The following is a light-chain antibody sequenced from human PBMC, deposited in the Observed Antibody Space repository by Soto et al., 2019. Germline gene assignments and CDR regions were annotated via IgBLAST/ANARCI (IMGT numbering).Light chain of an antibody. CDR1: QSISSY. Sequence: IQMTQSPSSLSSSVGDRVTITCRASQSISSYVNWYQQKPGKAPKLLIYAASSLQSGVPSRFSGSGSGTDFTLTISSLQPEDFATYDCQQSYSTPLTFGGGTKVDIK. V-gene: IGKV1-39*01. CDR3: QQSYSTPLT. J-gene: IGKJ4*01. CDR2: AAS.